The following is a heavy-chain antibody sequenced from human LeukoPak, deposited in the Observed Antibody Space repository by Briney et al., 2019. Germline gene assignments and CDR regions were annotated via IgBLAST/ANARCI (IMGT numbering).Heavy chain of an antibody. V-gene: IGHV4-59*08. CDR2: IYYSGST. CDR1: GASISSYY. Sequence: SDTLSLTCTVSGASISSYYWSWIRQPPGKGLEWIGYIYYSGSTNYNPSLKSRVTISVDTSKNHFSLKLSSVTAADTAVYYCATLGYCSAGSCWGQGTMVTVSS. J-gene: IGHJ3*01. CDR3: ATLGYCSAGSC. D-gene: IGHD2-15*01.